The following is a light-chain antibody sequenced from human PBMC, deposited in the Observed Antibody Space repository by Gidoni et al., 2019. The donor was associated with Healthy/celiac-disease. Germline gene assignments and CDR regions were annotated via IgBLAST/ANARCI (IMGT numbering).Light chain of an antibody. Sequence: DIQMTQSPSSLSASVGDRVTITCRARQSISSYLNWYQQKPGKAPKLLIYAASRLQSGVSARFSGSGSGTDFTLTISSLQPEDFATYYCQQSYSTFTFGGGTKVEIK. CDR2: AAS. J-gene: IGKJ4*01. CDR3: QQSYSTFT. V-gene: IGKV1-39*01. CDR1: QSISSY.